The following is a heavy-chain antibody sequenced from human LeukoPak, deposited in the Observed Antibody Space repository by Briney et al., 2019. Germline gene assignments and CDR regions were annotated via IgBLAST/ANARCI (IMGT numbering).Heavy chain of an antibody. CDR3: ARGEVVAATNNWFDP. Sequence: GGSLRLSCAASGFTFSSYSMNWVRQAPGKGLEWVSSISSSSSYIYYADSVKGRFTISRDNAENSLYLQMNSLRAEDTAVYYCARGEVVAATNNWFDPWGQGTLVTVSS. CDR1: GFTFSSYS. J-gene: IGHJ5*02. V-gene: IGHV3-21*01. CDR2: ISSSSSYI. D-gene: IGHD2-15*01.